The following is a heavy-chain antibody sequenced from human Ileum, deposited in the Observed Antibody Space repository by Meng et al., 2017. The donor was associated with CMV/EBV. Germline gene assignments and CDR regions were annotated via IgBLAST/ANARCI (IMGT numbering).Heavy chain of an antibody. J-gene: IGHJ6*02. D-gene: IGHD2-2*01. CDR3: TKNVKGGYCTSTSCFIPGVDV. V-gene: IGHV3-23*01. CDR1: GFTFKTHV. Sequence: GGSLRLSCGASGFTFKTHVMNWVRQAPGKGPEWVPSISGSGSNTYYADSVKGRFTISRDNSKNIVYLQMSSLRGEDTAVYYCTKNVKGGYCTSTSCFIPGVDVWGQGTTVTVS. CDR2: ISGSGSNT.